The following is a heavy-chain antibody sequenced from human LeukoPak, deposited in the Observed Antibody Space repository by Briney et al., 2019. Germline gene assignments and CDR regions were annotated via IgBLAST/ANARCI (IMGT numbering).Heavy chain of an antibody. CDR2: INPNSGGT. D-gene: IGHD3-10*01. Sequence: ASVKVSCKASGYTFTSYYMHWVRQAPGQGLEWMGWINPNSGGTNYAQKFQGRVTMTRDTSISTAYMELSRLRSDDTAVYYCARDGGVRGVISPYYYYYMDVWGKGTTVTISS. CDR1: GYTFTSYY. J-gene: IGHJ6*03. V-gene: IGHV1-2*02. CDR3: ARDGGVRGVISPYYYYYMDV.